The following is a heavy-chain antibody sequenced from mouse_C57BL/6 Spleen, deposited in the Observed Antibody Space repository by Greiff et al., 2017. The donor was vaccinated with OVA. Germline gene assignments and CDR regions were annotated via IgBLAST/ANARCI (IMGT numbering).Heavy chain of an antibody. V-gene: IGHV1-69*01. CDR2: IDPSDSYT. CDR1: GYTFTSYW. Sequence: QVQLQQPGAELVMPGASVKLSCKASGYTFTSYWMHWVKQRPGQGLEWIGEIDPSDSYTNYNQKFKGNSTLTVDKSSSTAYMQLSSLTSEDSAVYYCARGSGSPYYFDYWGQGTTLTVSS. CDR3: ARGSGSPYYFDY. D-gene: IGHD4-1*01. J-gene: IGHJ2*01.